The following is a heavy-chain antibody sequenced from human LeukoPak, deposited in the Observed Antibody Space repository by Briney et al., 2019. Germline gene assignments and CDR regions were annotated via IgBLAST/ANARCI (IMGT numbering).Heavy chain of an antibody. J-gene: IGHJ4*02. V-gene: IGHV1-18*01. D-gene: IGHD6-19*01. CDR2: ISAYNGNT. Sequence: GASVKVFCKASGYTFTSYGISWVRQAPGQGLEWMGWISAYNGNTNYAQKLQGRVTMTTDTSTSTAYMELRSLRSDDTAVYYCARDLRIAVAGSMPYFDYWGQGTLVTVSS. CDR1: GYTFTSYG. CDR3: ARDLRIAVAGSMPYFDY.